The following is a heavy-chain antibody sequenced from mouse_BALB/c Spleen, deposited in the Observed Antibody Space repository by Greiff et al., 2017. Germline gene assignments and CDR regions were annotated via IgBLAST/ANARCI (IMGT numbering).Heavy chain of an antibody. J-gene: IGHJ4*01. CDR3: ARGRDSSGYRAMDY. CDR2: ISSGSSTI. V-gene: IGHV5-17*02. Sequence: EVQLVESGGGLVQPGGSRKLSCAASGFTFSSFGMNWVRQAPEKGLEWVAYISSGSSTIYYADTVKGRFTISRDNPKNTLFLQMTSLRSEDTAMYYCARGRDSSGYRAMDYWGQGTSVTVSS. D-gene: IGHD3-2*01. CDR1: GFTFSSFG.